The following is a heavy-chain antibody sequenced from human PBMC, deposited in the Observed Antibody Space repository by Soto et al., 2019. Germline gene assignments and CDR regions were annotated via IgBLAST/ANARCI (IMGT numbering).Heavy chain of an antibody. Sequence: TSETLSLTCTVSGGSISSYYWSWIRQPPGKGLEWIGYIYYSGSTNYNPSLKSRVTISVDTSKNQSSLKLSSVTAADTAVYYCARERYCSSTSCFFGFDPWGQGTLVTVSS. CDR1: GGSISSYY. V-gene: IGHV4-59*01. J-gene: IGHJ5*02. CDR3: ARERYCSSTSCFFGFDP. D-gene: IGHD2-2*01. CDR2: IYYSGST.